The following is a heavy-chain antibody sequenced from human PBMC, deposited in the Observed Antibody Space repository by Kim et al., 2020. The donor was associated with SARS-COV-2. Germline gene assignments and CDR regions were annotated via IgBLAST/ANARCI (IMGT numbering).Heavy chain of an antibody. Sequence: LKSRVTISVDTSKNQFSLKLSSVTAADTAVYYCAREGVVVVAAPGRSFDYWGQGTLVTVSS. V-gene: IGHV4-59*01. J-gene: IGHJ4*02. D-gene: IGHD2-15*01. CDR3: AREGVVVVAAPGRSFDY.